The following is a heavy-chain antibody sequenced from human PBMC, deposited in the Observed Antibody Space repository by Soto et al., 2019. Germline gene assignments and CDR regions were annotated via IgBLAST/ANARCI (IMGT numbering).Heavy chain of an antibody. CDR1: GFTFSNYE. J-gene: IGHJ2*01. CDR2: ISGSGSII. V-gene: IGHV3-48*03. CDR3: ARDYHSGWRSFWFFDL. D-gene: IGHD6-19*01. Sequence: GGSLRLSCAASGFTFSNYEMNWVRQAPGKRLEWLAYISGSGSIIYYSDSVKGRFTLSRDNVKNSLSLQMDSLRVEDSATYYCARDYHSGWRSFWFFDLWGRGTPVTVSS.